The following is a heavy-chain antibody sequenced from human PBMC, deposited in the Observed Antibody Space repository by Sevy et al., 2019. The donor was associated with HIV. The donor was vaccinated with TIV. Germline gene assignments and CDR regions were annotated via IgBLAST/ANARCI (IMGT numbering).Heavy chain of an antibody. CDR3: VRAIAKDGSF. J-gene: IGHJ4*02. CDR1: EFTLNNYW. Sequence: WGSLRLSCVASEFTLNNYWMHWVRQAPGKGLEWVANINQDGGVTYYVDSVRGRFTISRDNGRNLVFLQMNSLRVDYTALYFCVRAIAKDGSFWGQGTLVTVSS. D-gene: IGHD6-13*01. CDR2: INQDGGVT. V-gene: IGHV3-7*01.